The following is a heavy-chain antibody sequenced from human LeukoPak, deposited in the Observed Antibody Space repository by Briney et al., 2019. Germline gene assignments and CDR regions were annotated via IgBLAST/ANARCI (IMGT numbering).Heavy chain of an antibody. CDR2: IRYDGSNK. Sequence: GGSLGLSCAASGFTFSSYGMHWVRQAPGKGLEWVAFIRYDGSNKYYADSVKGRFTISRDNSKNTLYLQMNSLRAEDTAVYYCAKGATSSSLYFDYWGQGTLVTVSS. D-gene: IGHD6-6*01. J-gene: IGHJ4*02. CDR3: AKGATSSSLYFDY. CDR1: GFTFSSYG. V-gene: IGHV3-30*02.